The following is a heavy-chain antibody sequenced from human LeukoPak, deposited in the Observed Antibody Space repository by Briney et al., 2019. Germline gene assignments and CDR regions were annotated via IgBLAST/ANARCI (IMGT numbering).Heavy chain of an antibody. CDR1: GGSISSGGYY. CDR2: IYHSGST. Sequence: SQTLSLTCTVSGGSISSGGYYWSWIRQPPGKGLEWIGYIYHSGSTYYNPSLKSRVTISVDRSKNQFSLKLSSVTAADTAVYYCARGGSLAAAVSHYFDYWGQGTLVTVSS. CDR3: ARGGSLAAAVSHYFDY. J-gene: IGHJ4*02. D-gene: IGHD6-13*01. V-gene: IGHV4-30-2*01.